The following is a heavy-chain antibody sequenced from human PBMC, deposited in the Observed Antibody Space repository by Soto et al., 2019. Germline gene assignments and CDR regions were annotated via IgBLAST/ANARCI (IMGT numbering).Heavy chain of an antibody. V-gene: IGHV1-18*01. D-gene: IGHD3-9*01. CDR3: ARDPGFRSDY. CDR1: GYTFTSYG. CDR2: ISAYNGNT. Sequence: QVQLVQSGAEVKKPGASVKVSCKASGYTFTSYGISWVRQAPGQGLEWMGWISAYNGNTNYAQKLQGRGTMTTDTSPSTAYMELRSPGSEDTAVYYCARDPGFRSDYWGQGTLVNVSS. J-gene: IGHJ4*02.